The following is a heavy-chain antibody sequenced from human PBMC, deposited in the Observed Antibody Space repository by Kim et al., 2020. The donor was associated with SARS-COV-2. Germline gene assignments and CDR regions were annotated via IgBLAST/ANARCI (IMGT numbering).Heavy chain of an antibody. CDR1: GGSISSSSYY. CDR3: ARDLPEWDEALIAVAGNGDSYYGMDV. J-gene: IGHJ6*02. V-gene: IGHV4-39*07. D-gene: IGHD6-19*01. Sequence: SETLSHTCTVSGGSISSSSYYWGWIRQPPGKGLEWIGSIYYSGSTYYNPSLKSRVTISVDTSKNQFSLKLSSVTAADTAVYYCARDLPEWDEALIAVAGNGDSYYGMDVWGQGTTVTVSS. CDR2: IYYSGST.